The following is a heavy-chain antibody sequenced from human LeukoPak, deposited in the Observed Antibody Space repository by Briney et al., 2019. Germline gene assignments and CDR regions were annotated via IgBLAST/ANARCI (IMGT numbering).Heavy chain of an antibody. CDR1: GYTFTSYG. D-gene: IGHD3-10*01. CDR2: ISAYNGNT. Sequence: WASVKVSCKASGYTFTSYGISWVRQAPGQGLEWMGWISAYNGNTNYAQKLQGRVTMTTDTSTSTAYMELRSLRSDDTAVYYCARAKEIRDYYRPRWSFDYWGQGTLVTVSS. V-gene: IGHV1-18*01. CDR3: ARAKEIRDYYRPRWSFDY. J-gene: IGHJ4*02.